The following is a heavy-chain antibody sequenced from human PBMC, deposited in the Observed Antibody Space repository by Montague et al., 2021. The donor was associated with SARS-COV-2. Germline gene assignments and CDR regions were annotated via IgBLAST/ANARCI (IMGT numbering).Heavy chain of an antibody. CDR2: IYTLGST. D-gene: IGHD1-14*01. V-gene: IGHV4-61*09. J-gene: IGHJ6*02. CDR1: GDSISSGDYH. CDR3: ARSPYRTTYLNGMDV. Sequence: TLSLTCTVSGDSISSGDYHWSWVRRPAGKGLEWIGYIYTLGSTCYNPSLKSRVTISMDTSKNQLSLKLSPVTAADTAVYFCARSPYRTTYLNGMDVWGQGTTVTVSS.